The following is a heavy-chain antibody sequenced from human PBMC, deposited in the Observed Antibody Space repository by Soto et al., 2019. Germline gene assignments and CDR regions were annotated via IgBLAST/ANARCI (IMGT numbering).Heavy chain of an antibody. CDR1: GGSISSSTYY. CDR3: ARSRWSSGSDY. J-gene: IGHJ4*02. D-gene: IGHD6-19*01. V-gene: IGHV4-39*01. CDR2: IYYSGST. Sequence: SETLSLTCIVSGGSISSSTYYWGWIRQPPGQGLEWIGTIYYSGSTYYNPSLKSRATISVDTSKNQFSLEMSSVTAADTAVYYCARSRWSSGSDYWGQGTLVTVSS.